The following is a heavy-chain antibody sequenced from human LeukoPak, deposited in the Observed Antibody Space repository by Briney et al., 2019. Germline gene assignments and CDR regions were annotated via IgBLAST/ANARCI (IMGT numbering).Heavy chain of an antibody. J-gene: IGHJ6*03. CDR3: ARGGRYFDWSDYYYYYMDV. D-gene: IGHD3-9*01. CDR2: IYYSGST. Sequence: SETLSLTCTVSGGSISSYYWSWIRQPPGKGLEWIGYIYYSGSTNYNPSLKSRVTISVDTSKNQSSLKLSSVTAADTAVYYCARGGRYFDWSDYYYYYMDVWGKGTTVTVSS. V-gene: IGHV4-59*01. CDR1: GGSISSYY.